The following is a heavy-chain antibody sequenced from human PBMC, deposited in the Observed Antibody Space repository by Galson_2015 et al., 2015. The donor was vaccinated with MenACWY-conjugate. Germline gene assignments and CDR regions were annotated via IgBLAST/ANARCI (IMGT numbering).Heavy chain of an antibody. CDR2: IDPHNSNT. V-gene: IGHV5-51*01. J-gene: IGHJ6*02. CDR3: ARHPPGGRCMDV. CDR1: GSSFTNYW. D-gene: IGHD1-26*01. Sequence: QSGAEVKKPGESLQISCTGSGSSFTNYWIGWVRQMPGRGLEWMGLIDPHNSNTRYSPSFQGQVTISADESISTAFLQWSSLKASDSAMYYCARHPPGGRCMDVWGRGTTVTVSS.